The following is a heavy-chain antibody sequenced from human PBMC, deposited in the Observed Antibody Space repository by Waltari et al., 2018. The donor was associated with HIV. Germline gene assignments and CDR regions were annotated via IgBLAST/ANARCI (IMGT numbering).Heavy chain of an antibody. CDR3: ARVRSIMGRFLGFDY. V-gene: IGHV3-53*02. Sequence: EVQLVETGGGLIQPGGSLRLPCAASGLSVSSNHLNWVRQAPGKGLEWVSVIYRSGDAYYADFVKGRFTISRDNSKNTLYLKMNSLRAEDTAVYYCARVRSIMGRFLGFDYWGQGTLVTVSS. CDR2: IYRSGDA. D-gene: IGHD3-3*02. J-gene: IGHJ4*02. CDR1: GLSVSSNH.